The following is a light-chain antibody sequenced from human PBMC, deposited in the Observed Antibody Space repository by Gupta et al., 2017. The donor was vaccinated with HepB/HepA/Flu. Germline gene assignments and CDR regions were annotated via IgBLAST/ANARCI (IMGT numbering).Light chain of an antibody. V-gene: IGLV1-44*01. CDR3: ATWDDSLTSWV. CDR2: NNN. J-gene: IGLJ3*02. CDR1: SPNIGSNT. Sequence: QSVLTQPPSASGTPGQRVTISCSGSSPNIGSNTVAWYQQLPGAAPKLLIYNNNQRPSGVPDRFSGSKSGTSASLAVSGLQSEDEADYYCATWDDSLTSWVFGGWTKLTVL.